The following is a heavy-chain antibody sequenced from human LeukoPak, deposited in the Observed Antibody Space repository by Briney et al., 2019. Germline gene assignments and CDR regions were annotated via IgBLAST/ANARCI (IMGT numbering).Heavy chain of an antibody. CDR2: TYNRSKWYT. CDR3: ARKTGPFDY. CDR1: GDSVSSNTAT. D-gene: IGHD7-27*01. Sequence: SQTLSLTCAISGDSVSSNTATWNWIRQSPSRGLEWLGRTYNRSKWYTDYALSVKSRITINPVTSKNQFSLQLNSVTPEDTAVYYCARKTGPFDYWGRGTLVTVSS. J-gene: IGHJ4*02. V-gene: IGHV6-1*01.